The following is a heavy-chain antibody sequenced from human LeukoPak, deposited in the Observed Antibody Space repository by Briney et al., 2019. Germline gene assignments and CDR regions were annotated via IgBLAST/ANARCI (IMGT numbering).Heavy chain of an antibody. CDR2: IIHSGST. CDR3: ARAKLSPDHSWRSPFYDF. V-gene: IGHV4-34*12. D-gene: IGHD2-15*01. CDR1: GGSFSSYY. Sequence: PSETLSLTCAVYGGSFSSYYWSWIRQPPGKGLEWIGEIIHSGSTSYNPSLKSRVTISVDTSKNQFSLKLSSLTAADTAVYYCARAKLSPDHSWRSPFYDFWGQGTLVTVSS. J-gene: IGHJ4*02.